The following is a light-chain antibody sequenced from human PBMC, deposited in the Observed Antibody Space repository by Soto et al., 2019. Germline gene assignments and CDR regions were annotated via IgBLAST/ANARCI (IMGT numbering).Light chain of an antibody. V-gene: IGLV2-23*01. CDR3: CSYEGSSTAV. J-gene: IGLJ2*01. CDR1: SSDFGTYNL. Sequence: QSALTQPASVSGSPGQSITISCTGTSSDFGTYNLVSWYQHHPGKAPKLMIYEGSKRPSGVSNRFSGSKFGNTASLTISGLQAEDEADYYCCSYEGSSTAVFGGGTQLTVL. CDR2: EGS.